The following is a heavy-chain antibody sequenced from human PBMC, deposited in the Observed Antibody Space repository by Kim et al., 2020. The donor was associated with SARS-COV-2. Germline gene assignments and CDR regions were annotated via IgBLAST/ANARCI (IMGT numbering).Heavy chain of an antibody. V-gene: IGHV4-34*01. CDR1: GGPFSAYF. CDR3: AGSTGSYRIDY. J-gene: IGHJ4*02. D-gene: IGHD2-2*01. Sequence: SETLSLTCAVYGGPFSAYFWGCIRQPPGKGLEWIGEINHSGITNYNPSLKSRVTLSVDASKNQISLKVNSVTAADTAVYYCAGSTGSYRIDYWGQGALVTVSS. CDR2: INHSGIT.